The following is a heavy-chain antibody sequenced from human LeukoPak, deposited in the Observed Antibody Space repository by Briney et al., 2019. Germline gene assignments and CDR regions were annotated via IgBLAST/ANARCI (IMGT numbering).Heavy chain of an antibody. J-gene: IGHJ5*02. D-gene: IGHD1-20*01. V-gene: IGHV1-69*05. Sequence: SVKVSCKASGGTFSSYAISWVRQAPGQGLEWMGGIIPIFGTANYAQKFQGRVTITTDESTSTAYMELSSLRSEDTAVYYCARDLTGMVLGTGDNWFDPWGQGTLVTVSS. CDR2: IIPIFGTA. CDR1: GGTFSSYA. CDR3: ARDLTGMVLGTGDNWFDP.